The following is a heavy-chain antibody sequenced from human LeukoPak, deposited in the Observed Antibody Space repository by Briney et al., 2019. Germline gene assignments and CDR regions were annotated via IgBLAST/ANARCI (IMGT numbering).Heavy chain of an antibody. D-gene: IGHD2-15*01. V-gene: IGHV3-30*02. CDR2: IRYDGSNK. J-gene: IGHJ6*03. Sequence: GGSLRLSCAASGSTFSSYGMHWVRQAPGKGLEWVAFIRYDGSNKYYADSVKGRFTISRDNSKNTLYLQMNSLRAEDTAVYYCARLGAHCSGGSCYSQSTTYYYYYMDVWGKGTTVTVSS. CDR1: GSTFSSYG. CDR3: ARLGAHCSGGSCYSQSTTYYYYYMDV.